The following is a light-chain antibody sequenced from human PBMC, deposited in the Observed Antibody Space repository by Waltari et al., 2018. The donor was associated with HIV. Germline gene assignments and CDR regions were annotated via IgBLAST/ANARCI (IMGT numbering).Light chain of an antibody. Sequence: QSVLTQPPSASGTPGHRVTISCSGSSSNIGSYTVNWYQHLPATAPKLLIVRNSQRPSGVPDRFSASKSGTSASLAISGLQSEDEADYYCAAWDDSLNGYVFGTGTRVTVL. CDR1: SSNIGSYT. V-gene: IGLV1-44*01. CDR3: AAWDDSLNGYV. J-gene: IGLJ1*01. CDR2: RNS.